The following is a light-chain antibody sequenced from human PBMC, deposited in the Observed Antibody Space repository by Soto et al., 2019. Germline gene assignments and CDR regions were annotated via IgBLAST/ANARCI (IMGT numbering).Light chain of an antibody. J-gene: IGKJ1*01. Sequence: EIVLTQSPGTLSLSPGKRATLSCRASQSISSSYLAWYQQRPGQAPRLLIYGASTRATGIPARFSGSGSGTEFTLTISGLQSEDFAVYYCQQYSIWRTFGQGTKVDIK. CDR1: QSISSSY. CDR2: GAS. V-gene: IGKV3-15*01. CDR3: QQYSIWRT.